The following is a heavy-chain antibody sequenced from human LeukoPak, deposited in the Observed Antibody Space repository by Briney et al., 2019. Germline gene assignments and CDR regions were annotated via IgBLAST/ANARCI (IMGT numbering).Heavy chain of an antibody. J-gene: IGHJ4*02. V-gene: IGHV4-61*01. Sequence: SETLSLTCTVSGGSVSSGSYYWSWIRQPPGKGLEWIGYIYYSGSTNYNPSLKSRVTISVDTSKNQFSLKLSSVTAADTAVYYCARAPYYYDSSGYYQWGQGTLVTVSS. CDR1: GGSVSSGSYY. D-gene: IGHD3-22*01. CDR2: IYYSGST. CDR3: ARAPYYYDSSGYYQ.